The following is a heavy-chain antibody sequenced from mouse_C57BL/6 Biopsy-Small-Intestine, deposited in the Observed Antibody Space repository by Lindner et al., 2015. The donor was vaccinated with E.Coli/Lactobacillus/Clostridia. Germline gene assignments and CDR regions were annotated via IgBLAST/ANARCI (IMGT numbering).Heavy chain of an antibody. CDR2: ISDYSGNT. V-gene: IGHV1-84*02. D-gene: IGHD2-13*01. CDR3: ARAGDYGDYALGY. Sequence: SVKVSCKASGYNFPDYGITWVRQVPGQGLEWMGWISDYSGNTKIAQKFQGRVTMTTDRSTTTAFMELRSLRSDDTAVYYCARAGDYGDYALGYWGQGTLVTVSS. CDR1: GYNFPDYG. J-gene: IGHJ4*01.